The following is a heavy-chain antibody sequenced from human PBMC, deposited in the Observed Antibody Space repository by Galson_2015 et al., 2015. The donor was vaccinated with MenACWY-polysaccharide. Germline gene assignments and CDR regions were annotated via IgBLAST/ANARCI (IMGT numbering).Heavy chain of an antibody. CDR1: GDSVSSDSAA. Sequence: CAISGDSVSSDSAAWNWIRESPSRGLEWLGRTYYRSKWNNDYAVSVKSRITITPDTSNNQVSLQLLSVTPEDTSVYFCAREPKQLPAPYSYYFFMDVWGKGTAVTVSS. D-gene: IGHD2-2*01. CDR2: TYYRSKWNN. CDR3: AREPKQLPAPYSYYFFMDV. V-gene: IGHV6-1*01. J-gene: IGHJ6*03.